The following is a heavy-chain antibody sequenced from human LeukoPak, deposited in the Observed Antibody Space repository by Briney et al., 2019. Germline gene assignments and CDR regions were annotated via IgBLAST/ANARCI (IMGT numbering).Heavy chain of an antibody. Sequence: GGSLRLSCAVSGFPFSTFWMSWVRQAPGKGLEWVANIKQDGCEKYYVDSVKGRFTISRDNAKNSLYLQMNSLRAEDTAVYYCARERFHGSGAPKFDYWGQGTLVTVSS. J-gene: IGHJ4*02. D-gene: IGHD3-10*01. CDR2: IKQDGCEK. CDR3: ARERFHGSGAPKFDY. V-gene: IGHV3-7*01. CDR1: GFPFSTFW.